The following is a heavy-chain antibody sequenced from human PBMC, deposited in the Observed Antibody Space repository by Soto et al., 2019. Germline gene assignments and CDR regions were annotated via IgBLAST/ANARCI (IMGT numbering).Heavy chain of an antibody. D-gene: IGHD5-12*01. CDR2: ISYDGSNK. Sequence: QVQLVESGGGVVQPGRSLRLPCAASGFTFSSYGMHWVRQAPGKGLEWVAVISYDGSNKYYADSVKGRFTISRDNSKNTLYLQMNSLRAEDTAVYYCAKELLRGYDLRDGMDVWGQGTTVTVSS. CDR3: AKELLRGYDLRDGMDV. V-gene: IGHV3-30*18. J-gene: IGHJ6*02. CDR1: GFTFSSYG.